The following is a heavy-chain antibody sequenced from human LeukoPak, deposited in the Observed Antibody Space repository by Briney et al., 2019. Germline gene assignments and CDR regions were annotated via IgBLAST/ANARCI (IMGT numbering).Heavy chain of an antibody. CDR2: IYYSGST. Sequence: PSETLSLTCTVSGGSISSSSYYWGWIRQPPGKGLEWIGSIYYSGSTYYNPSLKSRVTISVDTSKNQFSLKLSSVTAADTAVYYCARSYDFWSGWFDPWGQGTLVTVSS. D-gene: IGHD3-3*01. CDR1: GGSISSSSYY. V-gene: IGHV4-39*07. J-gene: IGHJ5*02. CDR3: ARSYDFWSGWFDP.